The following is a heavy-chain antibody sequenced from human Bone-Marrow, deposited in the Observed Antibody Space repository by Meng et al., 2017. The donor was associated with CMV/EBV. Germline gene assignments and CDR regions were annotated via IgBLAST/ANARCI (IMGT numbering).Heavy chain of an antibody. CDR3: AKDLEATMIVVVRHAFDI. D-gene: IGHD3-22*01. V-gene: IGHV3-48*04. CDR1: GFIFSDYN. CDR2: ISRSGTNT. J-gene: IGHJ3*02. Sequence: GGSLRLSCAASGFIFSDYNMNWVRQAPGKGLEWVAYISRSGTNTFYSDSVRGRLTISRDNAKNSLFLQTDSLRAEDTAVYYCAKDLEATMIVVVRHAFDIWGQGTVVTVSS.